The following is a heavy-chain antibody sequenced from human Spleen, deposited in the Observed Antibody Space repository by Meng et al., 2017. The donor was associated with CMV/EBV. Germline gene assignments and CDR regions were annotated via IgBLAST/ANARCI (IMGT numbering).Heavy chain of an antibody. J-gene: IGHJ6*02. CDR3: ATGGVVTPLGGMDV. CDR1: GDSISSSSYY. CDR2: ISDSGST. V-gene: IGHV4-39*07. D-gene: IGHD3-22*01. Sequence: GSLRLSCNVSGDSISSSSYYWDWIRQPPGKGLEWIGSISDSGSTYYNPSLKSRVTISVDTSKNQFSLKLASVTAAETAVYYCATGGVVTPLGGMDVWGQGTTVTVSS.